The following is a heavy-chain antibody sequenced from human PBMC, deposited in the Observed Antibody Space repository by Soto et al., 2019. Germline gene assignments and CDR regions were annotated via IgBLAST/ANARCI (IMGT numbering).Heavy chain of an antibody. CDR1: GFTVSSNY. Sequence: EVQLVESGGGLVQPGGSLRLSCAASGFTVSSNYMSWVRQAPGKGLEWVSVIYSGGSTYYADSVKGRFTISRDNSKNKRYLQMNSLRAEETAVYYCARAPRVYYYYMDVWGKGTTVTVSS. V-gene: IGHV3-66*01. CDR2: IYSGGST. J-gene: IGHJ6*03. CDR3: ARAPRVYYYYMDV.